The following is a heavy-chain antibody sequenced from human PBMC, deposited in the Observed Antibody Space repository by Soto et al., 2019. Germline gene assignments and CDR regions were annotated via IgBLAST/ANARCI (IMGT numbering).Heavy chain of an antibody. V-gene: IGHV3-15*01. D-gene: IGHD4-17*01. CDR1: GFTFSYAW. CDR3: TADYGDYDGRNYFGIDV. CDR2: IKSKNDGGTT. J-gene: IGHJ6*02. Sequence: PGGSLRLSCAASGFTFSYAWMSWVRQAPGKGLEWVGRIKSKNDGGTTDYAAPVEGRFTISRDDSKKTVNLQMNSLKTDDTAVYYCTADYGDYDGRNYFGIDVWGQGAPVSVS.